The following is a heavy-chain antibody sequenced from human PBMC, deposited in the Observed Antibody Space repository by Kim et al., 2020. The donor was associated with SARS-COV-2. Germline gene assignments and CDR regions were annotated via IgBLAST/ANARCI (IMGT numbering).Heavy chain of an antibody. J-gene: IGHJ4*02. CDR1: GFTFSSYA. D-gene: IGHD2-15*01. CDR3: ANSKGNIVVVVAAMDY. Sequence: GGSLRLSCAASGFTFSSYAMSWVRQAPGKGLEWVSAISGSGGSTYYADSVKGRFTISRDNSKNTLYLQMNSLRAEDTAVYYCANSKGNIVVVVAAMDYWGQRTLVTVSS. CDR2: ISGSGGST. V-gene: IGHV3-23*01.